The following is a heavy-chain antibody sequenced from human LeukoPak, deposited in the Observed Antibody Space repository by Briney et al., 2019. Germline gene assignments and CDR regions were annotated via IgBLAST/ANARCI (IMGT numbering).Heavy chain of an antibody. CDR2: IYYSGST. V-gene: IGHV4-59*01. D-gene: IGHD3-10*01. CDR1: AGSISSYY. Sequence: SETLSLTCTVSAGSISSYYWSWIRQPPGKGLEWIGYIYYSGSTNYNPSLKSRVTISLDTSKNQFSLKLSSVTAADTAVYYCAREAVTITGRGLDYWGQGTLVTVSS. CDR3: AREAVTITGRGLDY. J-gene: IGHJ4*02.